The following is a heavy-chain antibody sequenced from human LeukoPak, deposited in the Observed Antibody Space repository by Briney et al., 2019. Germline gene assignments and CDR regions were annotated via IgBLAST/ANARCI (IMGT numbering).Heavy chain of an antibody. CDR1: GFTLSQSA. D-gene: IGHD3-9*01. CDR3: AKDSGVLRHFDWLSYFDY. J-gene: IGHJ4*02. Sequence: GGSLRLSCAASGFTLSQSAMSWVRQAPGKGLEWVSNISGGDISTYYADSVKGRFTISRDNSKNNLYLQMNSLRADDTAVYYCAKDSGVLRHFDWLSYFDYWGQGTLVTVSS. V-gene: IGHV3-23*01. CDR2: ISGGDIST.